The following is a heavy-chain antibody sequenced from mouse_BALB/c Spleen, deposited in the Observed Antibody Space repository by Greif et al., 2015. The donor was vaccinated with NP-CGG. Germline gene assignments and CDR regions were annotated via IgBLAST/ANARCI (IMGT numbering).Heavy chain of an antibody. J-gene: IGHJ3*01. CDR2: INPSSGYT. D-gene: IGHD2-13*01. CDR3: ARSSDYDAFAY. Sequence: QVQLKQSGAELARPGASVKMSCKASGYTFTSYTMHWVKQRPGQGLEWIGYINPSSGYTNYNQKFKDKATLTADKSSSTAYMQLSSLTSEDSAVYYCARSSDYDAFAYWGQGTLVTVSA. V-gene: IGHV1-4*01. CDR1: GYTFTSYT.